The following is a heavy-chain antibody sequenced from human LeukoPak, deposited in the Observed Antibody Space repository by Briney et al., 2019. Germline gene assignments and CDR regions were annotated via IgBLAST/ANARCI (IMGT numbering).Heavy chain of an antibody. CDR2: IKSKTDGGTT. D-gene: IGHD5-18*01. CDR3: TTVGGPLSWIHADY. V-gene: IGHV3-15*01. CDR1: GFTFSNAW. J-gene: IGHJ4*02. Sequence: GGSLRLSCAASGFTFSNAWMSWVRQAPGKGLEWVGGIKSKTDGGTTDYAAPVKGRFTISRDDSKNTLYLQMNSLKTEDTAVYYCTTVGGPLSWIHADYWGQGTLVTVSS.